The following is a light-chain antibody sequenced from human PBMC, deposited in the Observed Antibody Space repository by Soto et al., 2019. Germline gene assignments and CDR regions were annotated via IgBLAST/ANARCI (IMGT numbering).Light chain of an antibody. J-gene: IGKJ2*01. V-gene: IGKV1-39*01. Sequence: DIQMTQAPSSLPASEGDTVTITCRASQNIRKYLNWYQQRPGKAPTLLIYAGSTLRGGVPSRFSGGGSGTEFTLTITGLQPEDSATYYCQQSHSTPYTFGQGTRL. CDR2: AGS. CDR3: QQSHSTPYT. CDR1: QNIRKY.